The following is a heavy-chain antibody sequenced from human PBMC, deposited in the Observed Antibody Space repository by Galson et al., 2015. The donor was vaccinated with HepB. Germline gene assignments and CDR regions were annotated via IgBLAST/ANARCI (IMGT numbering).Heavy chain of an antibody. CDR3: ARDLKVVGDLFYYYGLDV. CDR2: IWHNGSYQ. Sequence: SLRLSCAASGFSFSSYGMRWVRQAPGKGLECVAVIWHNGSYQYYADSVKGRFTISRDNSKDKLFLQMNSLRAEDTAVYYCARDLKVVGDLFYYYGLDVWGQGTTVTVS. D-gene: IGHD3-3*01. J-gene: IGHJ6*02. CDR1: GFSFSSYG. V-gene: IGHV3-33*01.